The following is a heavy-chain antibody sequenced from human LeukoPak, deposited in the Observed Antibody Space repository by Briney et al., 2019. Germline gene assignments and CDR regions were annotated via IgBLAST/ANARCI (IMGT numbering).Heavy chain of an antibody. V-gene: IGHV3-7*01. Sequence: GGSLRLSCAASGFTFDDYGMSWVRQAPGKGLEWVANIKQDGSEKYYVDSVKGRFTISRDNAKDSLYLQMNSLRAEDTAVYYCARKNGLDYWGQGTLVTVSS. CDR1: GFTFDDYG. CDR2: IKQDGSEK. CDR3: ARKNGLDY. J-gene: IGHJ4*02.